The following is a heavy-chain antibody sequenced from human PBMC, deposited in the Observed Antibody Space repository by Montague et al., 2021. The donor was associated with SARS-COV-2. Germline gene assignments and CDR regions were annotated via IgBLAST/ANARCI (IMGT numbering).Heavy chain of an antibody. CDR3: ARAIQSQPLVVVIAIPRPFYYLDH. Sequence: SETLSLTCTVSGGSISSYYWSWIRQPPGKGLEWIGEINHTGSSNYNPSFKSRVIMSVDTSKNQFSLKLSSVTAADTAVYYCARAIQSQPLVVVIAIPRPFYYLDHWGQGTLVTVSS. CDR1: GGSISSYY. V-gene: IGHV4-34*01. J-gene: IGHJ4*02. CDR2: INHTGSS. D-gene: IGHD2-21*01.